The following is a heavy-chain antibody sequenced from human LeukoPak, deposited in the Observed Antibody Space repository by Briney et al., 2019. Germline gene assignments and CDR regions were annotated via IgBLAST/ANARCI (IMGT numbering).Heavy chain of an antibody. Sequence: SETLSLTCAVYGGSFSGYYWSWIRQPPGKGLEWIGEINHSGSTNYNPSLKSRVTISVDTSKNQFSLRLRSVAAADTAVYYCARRRKSTDNWGQGSLVTVSS. J-gene: IGHJ4*02. CDR1: GGSFSGYY. D-gene: IGHD1-14*01. CDR2: INHSGST. CDR3: ARRRKSTDN. V-gene: IGHV4-34*01.